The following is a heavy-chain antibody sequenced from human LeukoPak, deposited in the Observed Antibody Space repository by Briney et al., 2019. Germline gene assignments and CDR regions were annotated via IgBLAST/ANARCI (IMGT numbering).Heavy chain of an antibody. CDR2: IYYSGST. CDR1: GGSISSYY. D-gene: IGHD3-10*01. J-gene: IGHJ4*02. V-gene: IGHV4-59*01. Sequence: SETLSLTCTASGGSISSYYWSWIRQPPGKGLEWIGYIYYSGSTNYNPSLKSRVTISVDTSKNQSSLKLSSVTAADTAVYYCASAHYYGSGSLDYWGQGTLVTVSS. CDR3: ASAHYYGSGSLDY.